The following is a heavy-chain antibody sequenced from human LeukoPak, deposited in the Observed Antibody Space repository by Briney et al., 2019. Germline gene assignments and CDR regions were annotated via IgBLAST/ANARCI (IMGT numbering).Heavy chain of an antibody. Sequence: GGSLRLSCVASGFTFSSYSMNWVRQAPGKGLEWVSFISSSSSYIYYADSVKGRFTISRDNAKNSLYVEMNSLRVEDTAVYYCARLRGAVTGTDPFDYWGQGTLVTVSS. V-gene: IGHV3-21*01. CDR2: ISSSSSYI. CDR1: GFTFSSYS. J-gene: IGHJ4*02. CDR3: ARLRGAVTGTDPFDY. D-gene: IGHD6-19*01.